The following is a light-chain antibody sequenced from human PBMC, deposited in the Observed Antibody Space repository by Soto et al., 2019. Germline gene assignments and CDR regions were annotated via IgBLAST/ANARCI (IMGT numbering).Light chain of an antibody. CDR3: QQYSSTFWT. V-gene: IGKV3-20*01. J-gene: IGKJ1*01. CDR1: QSISGSY. CDR2: GAS. Sequence: DIVLTQSPGTLSLSPGERATLSCRASQSISGSYLAWYQQKPGQAPRLLVYGASSRATGIPDRFSGSGSGTDFTLTISRLEPEDFALYYCQQYSSTFWTFGQGTKV.